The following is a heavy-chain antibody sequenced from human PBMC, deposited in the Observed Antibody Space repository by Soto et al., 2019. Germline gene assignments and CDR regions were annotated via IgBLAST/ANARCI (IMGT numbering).Heavy chain of an antibody. CDR2: INHSGST. V-gene: IGHV4-34*01. CDR3: ARVLTDYDILTGYYIQYYGMDV. J-gene: IGHJ6*02. Sequence: QVQLQQWGAGLLKPSETLSLTCAVYGGSFSGYYWSWIRQPPGKGLEWIGEINHSGSTNYNPSLKSPVTISVETSKNQFSLKLSSVTAADTSVYYCARVLTDYDILTGYYIQYYGMDVWGQGTTVTVSS. CDR1: GGSFSGYY. D-gene: IGHD3-9*01.